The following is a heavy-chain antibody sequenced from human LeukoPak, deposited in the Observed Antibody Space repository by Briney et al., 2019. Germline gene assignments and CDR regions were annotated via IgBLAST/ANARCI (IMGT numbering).Heavy chain of an antibody. V-gene: IGHV4-59*01. CDR1: GGSISSYY. CDR2: IYYSGST. J-gene: IGHJ4*02. D-gene: IGHD1-26*01. CDR3: ARDRRSKGGSFDY. Sequence: SETLSLTCAVSGGSISSYYGSWIRQPPGKGLEWIGYIYYSGSTNYNPSLKSRVTISVDTSKNQFSLKLSSVTAADTAVYYCARDRRSKGGSFDYWGQGTLVTVSS.